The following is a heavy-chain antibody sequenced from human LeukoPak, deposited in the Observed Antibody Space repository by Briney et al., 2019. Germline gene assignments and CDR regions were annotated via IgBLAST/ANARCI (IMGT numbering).Heavy chain of an antibody. CDR3: ARAYCSGGSCPYWYFDL. D-gene: IGHD2-15*01. CDR1: GFNFTMYW. Sequence: GGSLTLSCAASGFNFTMYWMHWVRQAPGKGLMWVSRINNDGSTTSHADSVKGRFTISRDNAKNTLYLQMNSLRAEDAAVYYCARAYCSGGSCPYWYFDLWGRGTLVTVSS. CDR2: INNDGSTT. J-gene: IGHJ2*01. V-gene: IGHV3-74*01.